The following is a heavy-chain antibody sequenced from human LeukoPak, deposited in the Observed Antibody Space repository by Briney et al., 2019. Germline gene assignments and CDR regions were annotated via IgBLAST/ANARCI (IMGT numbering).Heavy chain of an antibody. D-gene: IGHD6-19*01. J-gene: IGHJ4*02. CDR1: GFTFSSYA. V-gene: IGHV3-23*01. CDR2: ISGSGGST. Sequence: GGSLRLSCAASGFTFSSYAMSWVRQAPGKGLEWVSAISGSGGSTYYADSVKGRFTISGDNSKNTLYLQMNSLRAEDTAVYYCAKGLYSSGWSDFDYWGQGTLVTVSS. CDR3: AKGLYSSGWSDFDY.